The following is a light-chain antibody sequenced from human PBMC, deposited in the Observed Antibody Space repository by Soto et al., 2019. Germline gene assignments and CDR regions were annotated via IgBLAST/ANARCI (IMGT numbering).Light chain of an antibody. Sequence: IVLTQSPATLSLSPGERATLSCGASQSVSSSYVAWYQHKPGQAPRLLIYGTSDRATGTPDRFSGSGSGTDFTLTISRLEPEDSAVYYCQQFDDSVTFGQGTRLEIK. J-gene: IGKJ5*01. CDR1: QSVSSSY. V-gene: IGKV3-20*01. CDR2: GTS. CDR3: QQFDDSVT.